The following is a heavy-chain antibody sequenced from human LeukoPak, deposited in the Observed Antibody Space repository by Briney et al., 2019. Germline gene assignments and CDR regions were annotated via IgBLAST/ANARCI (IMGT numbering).Heavy chain of an antibody. CDR3: AREGDDSSGYFSSY. Sequence: SETLSLTCAVSGGSISSGGYSWSWIRQPPGKGLEWIGYIYHSGGTYYNPSLKSRVTISVDRSKNQFSLKLSPVTAADTAVYYCAREGDDSSGYFSSYWGQGTLVTVSS. D-gene: IGHD3-22*01. CDR2: IYHSGGT. V-gene: IGHV4-30-2*01. CDR1: GGSISSGGYS. J-gene: IGHJ4*02.